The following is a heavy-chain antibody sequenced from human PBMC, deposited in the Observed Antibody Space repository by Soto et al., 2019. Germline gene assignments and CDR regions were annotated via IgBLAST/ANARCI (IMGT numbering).Heavy chain of an antibody. J-gene: IGHJ5*02. CDR1: GFTFSSCA. CDR3: ARDNIVVVVAATPADNWFDP. D-gene: IGHD2-15*01. Sequence: GGSLRLSCAASGFTFSSCAMHWVRQAPGKGLEWVAVISYDGSNKYYADSVKGRFTISRDNSKNTLYLQMNSLRAEDTAVYYCARDNIVVVVAATPADNWFDPWGQGTLVTVSS. CDR2: ISYDGSNK. V-gene: IGHV3-30-3*01.